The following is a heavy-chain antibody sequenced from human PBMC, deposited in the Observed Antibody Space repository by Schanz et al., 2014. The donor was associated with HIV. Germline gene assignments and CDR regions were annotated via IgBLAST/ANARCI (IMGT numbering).Heavy chain of an antibody. CDR1: GFTFNNYA. J-gene: IGHJ5*02. V-gene: IGHV3-23*01. D-gene: IGHD3-22*01. CDR3: AKDMRNYYEWGDWFDP. Sequence: EVQLLEFGGGSVRPGESLRLSCLASGFTFNNYAMSWVRQAPGKGLEWVSVINWNGDTTYYADSVKGRFTISRDNSKNTLYMQMNSLRVEDTAVYYCAKDMRNYYEWGDWFDPWGQGTLVTVSS. CDR2: INWNGDTT.